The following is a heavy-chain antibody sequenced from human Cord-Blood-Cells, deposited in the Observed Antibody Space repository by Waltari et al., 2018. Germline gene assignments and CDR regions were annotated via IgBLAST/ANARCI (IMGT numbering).Heavy chain of an antibody. CDR2: IYYSGST. Sequence: QVQLQESGPGLVKPSETLSLTCTVSGGSISSHYWSWIRQPPGKGLEWIGYIYYSGSTNYNPSLKSRVTISVDTSKNQFSLKLSSVTAADTAVYYCARHMLSSIAARRYWYFDLWGRGTLVTVSS. J-gene: IGHJ2*01. V-gene: IGHV4-59*11. CDR3: ARHMLSSIAARRYWYFDL. CDR1: GGSISSHY. D-gene: IGHD6-6*01.